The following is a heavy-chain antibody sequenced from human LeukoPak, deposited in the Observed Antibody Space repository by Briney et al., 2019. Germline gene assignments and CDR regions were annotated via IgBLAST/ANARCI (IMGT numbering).Heavy chain of an antibody. V-gene: IGHV3-64D*09. CDR1: GFPFSSYA. D-gene: IGHD2-15*01. CDR2: ISDSGGST. Sequence: GGSLRLSCSASGFPFSSYAMHWVRQAPGKGLEYVSAISDSGGSTYYADPVKGRFTISRNNSKNTLYLQMSSLRAEDTAVYFCVRGYSFGPYGMDVWGQGTTVTVSS. CDR3: VRGYSFGPYGMDV. J-gene: IGHJ6*02.